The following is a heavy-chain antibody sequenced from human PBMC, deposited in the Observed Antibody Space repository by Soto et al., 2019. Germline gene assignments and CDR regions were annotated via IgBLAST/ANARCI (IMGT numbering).Heavy chain of an antibody. CDR3: ARSLTEGYCTITGCYTRPLYGMDV. J-gene: IGHJ6*02. CDR1: CYTFTSYG. D-gene: IGHD2-2*02. Sequence: ASVKVSFKASCYTFTSYGISWVRQAPGQGLEWMGWINPNSGGTNYAQKFQGRVTVTRDTPTSTAYMELSRLTSDDTAVYYCARSLTEGYCTITGCYTRPLYGMDVWGQGTTVTVSS. CDR2: INPNSGGT. V-gene: IGHV1-2*02.